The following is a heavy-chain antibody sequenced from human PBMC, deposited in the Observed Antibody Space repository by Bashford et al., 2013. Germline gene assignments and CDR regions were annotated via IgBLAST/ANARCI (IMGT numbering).Heavy chain of an antibody. J-gene: IGHJ6*02. CDR1: GDSISTYY. D-gene: IGHD1-14*01. CDR3: ARGQGPRIQNFYYYGMDV. Sequence: SETLSLTCTVSGDSISTYYWSWIRQPAGKGLEWIGRLWNGGSTNYNPSLRSRATVSQDTSGKYFSLRLTSVTAADTAVYYCARGQGPRIQNFYYYGMDVWGQGTTVTVSS. CDR2: LWNGGST. V-gene: IGHV4-4*07.